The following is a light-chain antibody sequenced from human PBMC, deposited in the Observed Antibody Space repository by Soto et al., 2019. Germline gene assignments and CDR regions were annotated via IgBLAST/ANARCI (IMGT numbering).Light chain of an antibody. J-gene: IGKJ2*01. CDR3: QRRSNWPYT. CDR2: DAT. V-gene: IGKV3-11*01. Sequence: EIVLTQSPATLSLSPGERATLSCRASQSVSSYLAWYQQKPGQAPRLLLYDATNRATGIPGRFSGSGSGTGFTLSIISLEPEDFAVYYCQRRSNWPYTFGQGVMLEIK. CDR1: QSVSSY.